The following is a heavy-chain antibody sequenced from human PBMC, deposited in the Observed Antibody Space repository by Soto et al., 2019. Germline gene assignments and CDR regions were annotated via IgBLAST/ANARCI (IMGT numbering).Heavy chain of an antibody. J-gene: IGHJ6*02. V-gene: IGHV4-38-2*01. CDR3: ARTFDYYGMDV. CDR1: GYSIASGYY. Sequence: SETLSLTCAVSGYSIASGYYWAWIRRSPGKGLEWIGSIYHAGSVYYNPSLSSRVAVSLDTSKNHFSLKLTSVTAADTAVYYCARTFDYYGMDVWGQGTTVTVSS. CDR2: IYHAGSV.